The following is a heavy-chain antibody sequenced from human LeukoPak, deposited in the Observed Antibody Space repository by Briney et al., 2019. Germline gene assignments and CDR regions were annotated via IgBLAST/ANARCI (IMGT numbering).Heavy chain of an antibody. CDR3: ARQVATGTIATPYTETAPYYYYMDV. CDR1: GGSISSGTYY. Sequence: PSETLSLTCTVSGGSISSGTYYWGWIRQPPGKGLEWIGSIYYTGSTYYNPSLKSRVTISVDTSKNQFSLKLTSVTAADTAVFYCARQVATGTIATPYTETAPYYYYMDVWGKGTTVTVSS. V-gene: IGHV4-39*01. J-gene: IGHJ6*03. D-gene: IGHD3-16*01. CDR2: IYYTGST.